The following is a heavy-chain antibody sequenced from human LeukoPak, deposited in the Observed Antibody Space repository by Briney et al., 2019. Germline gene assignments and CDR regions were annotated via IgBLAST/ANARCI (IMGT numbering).Heavy chain of an antibody. CDR3: ARGRYYDYVWGSYRYYYFDY. D-gene: IGHD3-16*02. Sequence: SETLSLTCAVYGGSFSGYYWSWIRQPPGKGLEWIGEINHSGSTNYNPSLKSRVTISVDTSKNQFSLKLSSVTAANTAVYYCARGRYYDYVWGSYRYYYFDYWGQGTLVTVSS. CDR2: INHSGST. CDR1: GGSFSGYY. J-gene: IGHJ4*02. V-gene: IGHV4-34*01.